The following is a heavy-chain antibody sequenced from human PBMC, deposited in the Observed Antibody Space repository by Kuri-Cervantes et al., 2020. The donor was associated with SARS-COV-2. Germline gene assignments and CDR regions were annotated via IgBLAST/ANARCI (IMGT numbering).Heavy chain of an antibody. Sequence: GESLKISCAASGFTFSSYWMHWVRQAPGKGLVWVSRINSDGSSTSYADSVKGRFTISRDNAKNTLYLQMNSLRAEDTAVYYCARVTTAQGGDFDYWGQGTLVTVSS. CDR3: ARVTTAQGGDFDY. CDR2: INSDGSST. D-gene: IGHD4-17*01. V-gene: IGHV3-74*01. J-gene: IGHJ4*02. CDR1: GFTFSSYW.